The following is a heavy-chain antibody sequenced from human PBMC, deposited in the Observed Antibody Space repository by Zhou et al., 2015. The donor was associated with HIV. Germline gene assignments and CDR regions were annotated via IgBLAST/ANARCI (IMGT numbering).Heavy chain of an antibody. CDR3: ARDGIQTGGWTTLYWSLAL. D-gene: IGHD6-19*01. Sequence: QVQLVQSGAEVRKPGASVKVSCKASGYTFTGNYMHWVRQAPGQGLEWMGWINSNSGGTNYAQNFQGRVTMTRDTSVSSVYMELSRLKSDDTAVYYCARDGIQTGGWTTLYWSLALVGHGTVVTVSS. V-gene: IGHV1-2*02. CDR1: GYTFTGNY. CDR2: INSNSGGT. J-gene: IGHJ2*01.